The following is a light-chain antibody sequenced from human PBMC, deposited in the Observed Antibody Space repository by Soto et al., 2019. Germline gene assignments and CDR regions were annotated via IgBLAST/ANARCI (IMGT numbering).Light chain of an antibody. Sequence: DIQMTPSPSTLSASVVDRVTITCRASQSISNWLAWYQQKPGKAPKLLVYDASSLESGVPSRFSGSGSGTEFTLTISSMQPDDFATFYCQQYNGYSRTFGQGSKVDI. J-gene: IGKJ1*01. V-gene: IGKV1-5*01. CDR2: DAS. CDR1: QSISNW. CDR3: QQYNGYSRT.